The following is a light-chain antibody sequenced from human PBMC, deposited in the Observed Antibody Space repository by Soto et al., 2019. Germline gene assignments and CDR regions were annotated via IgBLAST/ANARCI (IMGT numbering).Light chain of an antibody. CDR1: QSIATY. CDR3: QHYNTSTWT. V-gene: IGKV1-5*03. Sequence: DIQMTQSPSTLSASIGDRVTITCRASQSIATYLAWYQQKPGKAPKLLIYKASSLGGGVPSRFSGSGSGTDFTLTISSLQPDDSATYYCQHYNTSTWTFGLGTKVDIK. J-gene: IGKJ1*01. CDR2: KAS.